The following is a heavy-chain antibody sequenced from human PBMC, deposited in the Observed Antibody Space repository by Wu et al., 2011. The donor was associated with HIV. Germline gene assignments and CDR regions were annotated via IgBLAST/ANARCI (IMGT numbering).Heavy chain of an antibody. CDR1: GYTFTSYY. Sequence: QVQLVQSGAEVKKPGASVKVSCKASGYTFTSYYMHWVRQAPGQGLEWMGIINPSGGSTSYAQKFQGRVTMTRDTSTSTVYMELRSLRSEDTAVHYCARSPTALSGMDVWGQGTTVTVSS. CDR3: ARSPTALSGMDV. J-gene: IGHJ6*02. CDR2: INPSGGST. V-gene: IGHV1-46*01. D-gene: IGHD4-11*01.